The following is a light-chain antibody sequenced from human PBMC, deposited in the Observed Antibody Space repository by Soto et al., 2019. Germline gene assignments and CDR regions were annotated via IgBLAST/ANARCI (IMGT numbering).Light chain of an antibody. J-gene: IGKJ1*01. CDR1: QSVSSN. Sequence: EIVFTQSPGTLSWSPGERATLSCRASQSVSSNLAWYQHKAGQTPRLLIYGASSRATGIPDRFSGSGSGTDFTLTISGLEPDDLAVYCCLQDGSSPRTFGRGTKVDIK. CDR3: LQDGSSPRT. V-gene: IGKV3-20*01. CDR2: GAS.